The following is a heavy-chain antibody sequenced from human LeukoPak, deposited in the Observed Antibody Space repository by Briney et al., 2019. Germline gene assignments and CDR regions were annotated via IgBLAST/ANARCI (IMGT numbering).Heavy chain of an antibody. CDR2: INHSGST. CDR1: GGSLSDYY. V-gene: IGHV4-34*01. D-gene: IGHD3-22*01. CDR3: ARWSSNYYDTSCRRFDP. Sequence: PSETLSLTCAVYGGSLSDYYWSWIRQPPGKGLEWIGEINHSGSTNYNPSLKSRVTISVDTSKNQFSLKLSSVTAADTAVYYCARWSSNYYDTSCRRFDPWGQGTLVTVSS. J-gene: IGHJ5*02.